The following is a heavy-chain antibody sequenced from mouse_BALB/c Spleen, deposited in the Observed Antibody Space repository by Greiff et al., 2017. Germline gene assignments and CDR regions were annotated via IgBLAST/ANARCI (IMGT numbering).Heavy chain of an antibody. CDR2: ISYSGST. CDR1: GYSITSGY. J-gene: IGHJ4*01. Sequence: EVKLMESGPSLVKPSQTLSLTCSVTGYSITSGYWNWIRKFPGNKLEYMGYISYSGSTYYNPSLKSRISITRDTSKNQYYLQLNSVTTEDTATYYCASLTGTYYYAMAYWGQGTSVTVSA. V-gene: IGHV3-8*02. D-gene: IGHD4-1*01. CDR3: ASLTGTYYYAMAY.